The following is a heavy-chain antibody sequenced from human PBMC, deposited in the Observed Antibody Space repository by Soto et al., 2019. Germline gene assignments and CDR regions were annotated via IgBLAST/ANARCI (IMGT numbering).Heavy chain of an antibody. CDR2: LSAYNGNT. CDR3: ARDLRVFGTCGQEYYFDY. CDR1: GYTFTSYG. D-gene: IGHD3-10*01. J-gene: IGHJ4*02. Sequence: ASVQVSCNASGYTFTSYGISWVRQAPGQGLEWRGWLSAYNGNTNYAQQRHGRVTMTTDTCTSTAYMELRSLRSDDTAVYYCARDLRVFGTCGQEYYFDYWGQGTLVTVYS. V-gene: IGHV1-18*01.